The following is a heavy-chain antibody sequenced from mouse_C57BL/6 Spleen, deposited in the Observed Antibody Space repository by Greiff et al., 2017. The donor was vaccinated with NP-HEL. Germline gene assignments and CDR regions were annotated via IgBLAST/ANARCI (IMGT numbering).Heavy chain of an antibody. D-gene: IGHD1-1*01. CDR3: ADYYGSSPVDY. V-gene: IGHV1-64*01. CDR2: IHPNSGST. Sequence: QVQLQQSGAELVKPGASVKLSCKASGYTFTSYWMHWVKQRPGQGLEWIGMIHPNSGSTNYNEKFKSKATLTVDKSSSTAYMQLSSLTSEDSAVYYCADYYGSSPVDYWGQGTTLTVSS. CDR1: GYTFTSYW. J-gene: IGHJ2*01.